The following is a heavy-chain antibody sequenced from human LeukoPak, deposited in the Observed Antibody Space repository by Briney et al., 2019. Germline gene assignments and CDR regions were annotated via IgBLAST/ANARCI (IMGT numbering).Heavy chain of an antibody. CDR1: GFTFSANN. Sequence: GGSLRLSCVDSGFTFSANNMNWVRQAPGKGLGWLSYISESGHITTYADSVKGRFTISRDNAKNSLYLQMNSLRDEDTAVYFCARGSGSSWFYRWGQGTLVTVSS. CDR2: ISESGHIT. D-gene: IGHD3-10*01. V-gene: IGHV3-48*02. J-gene: IGHJ5*02. CDR3: ARGSGSSWFYR.